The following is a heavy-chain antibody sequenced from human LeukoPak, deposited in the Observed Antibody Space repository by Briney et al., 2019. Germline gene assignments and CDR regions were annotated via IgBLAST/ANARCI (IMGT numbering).Heavy chain of an antibody. CDR2: ISGSNSYI. Sequence: GGSRRLSCAASGFTVSSNYMNWVRQAPGKGLEWVSSISGSNSYIFYADSVKGRFTVSRDNAKDSLYLQMNSLRAEDTAVYYCARALTTLTYEGYWGQGTLVTVSS. CDR3: ARALTTLTYEGY. J-gene: IGHJ4*02. CDR1: GFTVSSNY. D-gene: IGHD1-1*01. V-gene: IGHV3-21*01.